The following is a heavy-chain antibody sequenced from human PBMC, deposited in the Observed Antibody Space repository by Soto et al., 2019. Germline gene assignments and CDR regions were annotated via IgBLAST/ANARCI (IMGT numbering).Heavy chain of an antibody. J-gene: IGHJ5*02. D-gene: IGHD3-10*01. CDR2: ISAYNGNT. Sequence: QVQLVQSGAEVKKPGASVKVSCKASGYTFTSYGISWVRQAPGQGLEWMGWISAYNGNTNYAQKLQGRVTMTTDTPTSTAYMELRSLRSDDTAVYYCARAGITMVRGAPPYNWFAPWGQGTLFTVSS. CDR1: GYTFTSYG. CDR3: ARAGITMVRGAPPYNWFAP. V-gene: IGHV1-18*04.